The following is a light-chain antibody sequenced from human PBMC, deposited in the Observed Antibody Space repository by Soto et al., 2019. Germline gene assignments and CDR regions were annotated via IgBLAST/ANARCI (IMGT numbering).Light chain of an antibody. CDR2: GNS. CDR1: SSNIGAGYD. V-gene: IGLV1-40*01. Sequence: QSVLTQPPSVSGAPGQRVTISCTGSSSNIGAGYDVHWYQQLPGTAPKLLIYGNSNRPSGVPDRFSGSKSGTSASLAITGLQAEDEADYYCQSYDSSLSGSVXXGGTKXTVL. J-gene: IGLJ2*01. CDR3: QSYDSSLSGSV.